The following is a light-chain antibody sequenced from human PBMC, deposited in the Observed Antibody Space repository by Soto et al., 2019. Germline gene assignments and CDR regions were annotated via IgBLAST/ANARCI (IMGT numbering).Light chain of an antibody. CDR1: SSNVGSNY. Sequence: QSVLTQPPSVSAAPGQKVTISCSGSSSNVGSNYVSCYQQLPGTAPKLLIYDNNKRPSGIPDRFSGSKSGTSATLDITGLQTGDEADYYCATWDRSLSVYVLFGGGTKLTVL. CDR3: ATWDRSLSVYVL. V-gene: IGLV1-51*01. J-gene: IGLJ2*01. CDR2: DNN.